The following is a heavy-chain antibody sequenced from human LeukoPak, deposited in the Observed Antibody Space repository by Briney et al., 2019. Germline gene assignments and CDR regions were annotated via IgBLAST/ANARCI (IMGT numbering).Heavy chain of an antibody. CDR3: AKDPHDYGGLWAFDI. CDR1: GFTFDSYA. V-gene: IGHV3-23*01. D-gene: IGHD4-23*01. J-gene: IGHJ3*02. CDR2: ISGSGSST. Sequence: PGGSLRLSCAVSGFTFDSYAMSWVRQAPGKGLEWVSAISGSGSSTYYADSVRGRFTISRDNSKNTLYLQMNSLKTEDTAVYYCAKDPHDYGGLWAFDIWGQGTMVTVSS.